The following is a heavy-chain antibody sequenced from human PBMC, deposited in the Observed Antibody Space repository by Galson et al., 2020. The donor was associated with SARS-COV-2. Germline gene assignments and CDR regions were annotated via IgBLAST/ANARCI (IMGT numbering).Heavy chain of an antibody. CDR1: GFTFSRYG. CDR3: AIPSYDILTGYSTHAFDI. CDR2: ISFDGSNK. Sequence: QLGESLKISCAASGFTFSRYGIHWVRQAPGKGLEWVAFISFDGSNKHCADSVKGRFTISRDNSKNTLYLQMNSLRADDTAVYYCAIPSYDILTGYSTHAFDIWGQGTMVTVSS. D-gene: IGHD3-9*01. J-gene: IGHJ3*02. V-gene: IGHV3-30*02.